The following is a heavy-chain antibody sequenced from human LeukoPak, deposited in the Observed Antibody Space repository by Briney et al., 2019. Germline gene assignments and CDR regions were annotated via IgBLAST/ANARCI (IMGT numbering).Heavy chain of an antibody. CDR2: THTSGSA. D-gene: IGHD2-2*03. J-gene: IGHJ4*02. CDR3: ARGRWKTGMDSPYYFDF. Sequence: SETLSLTCTVSGASIGNYYWSWIRQPAGKGLEWIGRTHTSGSANYNPSLKSRVTMSVDTSKNQFSLKLTSVTAADTAVYYCARGRWKTGMDSPYYFDFWGQGTLVTVSS. V-gene: IGHV4-4*07. CDR1: GASIGNYY.